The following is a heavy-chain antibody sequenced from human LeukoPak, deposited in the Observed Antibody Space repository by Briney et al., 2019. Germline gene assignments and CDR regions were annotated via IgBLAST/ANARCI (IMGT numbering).Heavy chain of an antibody. CDR2: INTNTGNP. V-gene: IGHV7-4-1*02. CDR1: GYTFTSYA. J-gene: IGHJ5*02. CDR3: ARGGLAAAYNWFDP. Sequence: GASVKVSCKASGYTFTSYAMNWVRQAPGQGLEWMGWINTNTGNPTYAQGFTGRFVFSLDTSVSTAYLQISSLKAEDTAVYYCARGGLAAAYNWFDPWGQGILVTVSS. D-gene: IGHD2-2*01.